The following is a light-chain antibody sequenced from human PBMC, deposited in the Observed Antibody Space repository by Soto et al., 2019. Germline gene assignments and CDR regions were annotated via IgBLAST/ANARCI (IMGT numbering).Light chain of an antibody. CDR1: QSISGT. V-gene: IGKV3-15*01. J-gene: IGKJ1*01. CDR2: GAS. Sequence: EIVMTQSPATLSVSPGGRATLSCRASQSISGTFAWYQQKPGQAPRILIYGASTRATSFPARFSGSGSGTEFPLTISSLQSEDFEVYYCRQYNNWPWTFGQGTKVEIK. CDR3: RQYNNWPWT.